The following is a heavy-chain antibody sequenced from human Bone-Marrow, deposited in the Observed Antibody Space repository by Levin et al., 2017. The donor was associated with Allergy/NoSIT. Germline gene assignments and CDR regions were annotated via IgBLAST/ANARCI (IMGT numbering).Heavy chain of an antibody. Sequence: SETLSLTCTVSGGSISSGGYYWSWIRQHPGKGLEWIGYIYYSGSTYYNPSLKSRVTISVDTSKNQFSLKLSSVTAADTAVYYCARVVLGATHSSSWPKTGYFDYWGQGTLVTVSS. D-gene: IGHD6-13*01. CDR3: ARVVLGATHSSSWPKTGYFDY. CDR2: IYYSGST. J-gene: IGHJ4*02. CDR1: GGSISSGGYY. V-gene: IGHV4-31*03.